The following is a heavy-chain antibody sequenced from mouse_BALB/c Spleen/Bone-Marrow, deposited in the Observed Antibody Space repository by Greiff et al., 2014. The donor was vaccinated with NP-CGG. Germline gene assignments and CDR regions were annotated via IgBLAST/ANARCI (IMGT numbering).Heavy chain of an antibody. CDR3: APYCYGSSSFAY. CDR2: IDPANGNT. J-gene: IGHJ3*01. D-gene: IGHD1-1*01. CDR1: GFNIKDTY. Sequence: EVQLQQSGAELVKPGASVKLSCTASGFNIKDTYMHWVKQRPEQGLEWIGRIDPANGNTKYDPKFQGKATITADTSSNTAYLQLSSLTSEDPAVYYCAPYCYGSSSFAYWGQGTLVTVSA. V-gene: IGHV14-3*02.